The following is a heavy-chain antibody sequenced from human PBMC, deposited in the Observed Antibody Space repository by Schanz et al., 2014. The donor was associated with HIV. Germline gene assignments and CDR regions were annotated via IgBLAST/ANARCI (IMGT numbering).Heavy chain of an antibody. CDR3: AKGESRLSWNVFDV. Sequence: EVQLVESGGGLVQPGGSLRLSCAASGFTFSSFWMNWVRQTPGKGLEWVANIQQDGSEINYVDSVKGRFTISRDNAKNSLYLQMSSLRTEDTAVYYCAKGESRLSWNVFDVWGQGTMVTVSS. J-gene: IGHJ3*01. CDR1: GFTFSSFW. V-gene: IGHV3-7*01. CDR2: IQQDGSEI. D-gene: IGHD3-16*01.